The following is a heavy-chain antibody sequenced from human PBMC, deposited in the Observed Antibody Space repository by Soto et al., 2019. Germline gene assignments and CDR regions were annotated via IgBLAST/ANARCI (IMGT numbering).Heavy chain of an antibody. Sequence: PGESLKISCKGSGYSFTSYWIGWVRQMPGKGLEWMGIIYPGDSDTRYSPSFQGQVTMTWDTSITTAYLDLTRLTTNDTATYFCATWVDYGDFEGFDFWGQGTLVTVSS. CDR1: GYSFTSYW. V-gene: IGHV5-51*01. CDR2: IYPGDSDT. J-gene: IGHJ4*02. D-gene: IGHD4-17*01. CDR3: ATWVDYGDFEGFDF.